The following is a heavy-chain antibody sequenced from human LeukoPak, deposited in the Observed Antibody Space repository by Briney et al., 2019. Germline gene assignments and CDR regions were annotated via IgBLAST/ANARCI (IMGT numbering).Heavy chain of an antibody. V-gene: IGHV7-4-1*02. J-gene: IGHJ4*02. CDR2: INTNTGNP. CDR1: GYTLTNYA. CDR3: ARVQGYCSTTSCYPHY. Sequence: ASVRVSCKASGYTLTNYALNWVRQAPGQGLEWMGWINTNTGNPTYAQGFTGRFVFSLDTSVNTAYLQISSLKAEDTAIYYCARVQGYCSTTSCYPHYWGQGTLVTVSS. D-gene: IGHD2-2*01.